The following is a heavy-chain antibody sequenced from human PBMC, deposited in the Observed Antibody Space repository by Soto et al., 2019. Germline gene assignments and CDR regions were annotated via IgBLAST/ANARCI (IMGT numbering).Heavy chain of an antibody. CDR1: GGTFSSYA. CDR3: ARPGDSSSSPYYYYGMDV. V-gene: IGHV1-69*13. J-gene: IGHJ6*02. CDR2: IIPIFGTA. Sequence: ASVKVSCKASGGTFSSYAISWVRQAPGQGLEWMGGIIPIFGTANYAQKFQGRVTITADESTSTAYMELSSLRSEDTAVYYCARPGDSSSSPYYYYGMDVWGQGTTVTVSS. D-gene: IGHD6-6*01.